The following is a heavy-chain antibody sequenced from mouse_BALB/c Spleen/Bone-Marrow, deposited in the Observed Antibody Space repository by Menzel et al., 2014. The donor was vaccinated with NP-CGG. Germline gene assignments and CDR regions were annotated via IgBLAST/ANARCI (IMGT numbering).Heavy chain of an antibody. CDR3: ARYYGYYYAMDY. CDR1: GYSFTDYI. D-gene: IGHD1-2*01. V-gene: IGHV1-39*01. CDR2: INPYYGST. Sequence: EVQLVESGPELVKPGASVKISCKASGYSFTDYIMLWVKQSHGKSLEWIGNINPYYGSTSYNLKFKGKATLTVDKSSSTAYMQLNSLTSEDSAVYYCARYYGYYYAMDYWGQGTSVTVSS. J-gene: IGHJ4*01.